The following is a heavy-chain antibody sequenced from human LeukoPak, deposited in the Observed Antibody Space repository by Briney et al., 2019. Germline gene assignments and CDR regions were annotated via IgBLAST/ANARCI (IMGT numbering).Heavy chain of an antibody. CDR2: MHCSGST. D-gene: IGHD1-26*01. Sequence: SETLSLTCSVSGASISSYYWGWVRQPPGKGLEWIGYMHCSGSTNYNPSLKSRVTIPVDTSKNQFSLKLTSVTAADTAVYYCVRGVGDNSYGRFADYWGQGILVIVSS. CDR3: VRGVGDNSYGRFADY. J-gene: IGHJ4*02. CDR1: GASISSYY. V-gene: IGHV4-59*01.